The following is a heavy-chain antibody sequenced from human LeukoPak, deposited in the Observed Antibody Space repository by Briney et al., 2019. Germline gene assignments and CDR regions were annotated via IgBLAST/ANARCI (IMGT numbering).Heavy chain of an antibody. D-gene: IGHD3-16*02. CDR3: ARVTYYDYVWGSYRPYYFDY. V-gene: IGHV4-31*03. CDR2: IYYSGST. CDR1: GGSISSGGYY. Sequence: SETLSLTCTVSGGSISSGGYYWSWIRQHPGKGLEWIGYIYYSGSTYYNPSLKSRVTISVDTSKNQFSLKLSSVTAADTAVYYCARVTYYDYVWGSYRPYYFDYWGQGTLVTVSS. J-gene: IGHJ4*02.